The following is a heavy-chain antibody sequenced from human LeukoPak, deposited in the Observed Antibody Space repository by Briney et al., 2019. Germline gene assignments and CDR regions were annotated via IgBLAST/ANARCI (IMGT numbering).Heavy chain of an antibody. D-gene: IGHD3-22*01. V-gene: IGHV3-23*01. Sequence: GGSLRLSCAASGFTFSSYSMNWVRQAPGKGLEWVSAISGSGGSTYYADSVKGRFTISRDNSKNTLYLQMNSLRAEDTAVYYCAKARGSYYYDSSGPFDYWGQGTLVTVSS. CDR1: GFTFSSYS. J-gene: IGHJ4*02. CDR3: AKARGSYYYDSSGPFDY. CDR2: ISGSGGST.